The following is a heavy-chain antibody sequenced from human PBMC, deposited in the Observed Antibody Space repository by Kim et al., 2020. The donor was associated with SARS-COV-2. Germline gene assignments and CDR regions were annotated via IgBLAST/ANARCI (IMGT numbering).Heavy chain of an antibody. CDR2: GIT. CDR3: ARVSGYYDY. D-gene: IGHD3-22*01. Sequence: GITYYTPSLKSRVTISVDTSKNQFSQKLSSVTAADTAVYYCARVSGYYDYWGQGTLVTVSS. V-gene: IGHV4-39*07. J-gene: IGHJ4*02.